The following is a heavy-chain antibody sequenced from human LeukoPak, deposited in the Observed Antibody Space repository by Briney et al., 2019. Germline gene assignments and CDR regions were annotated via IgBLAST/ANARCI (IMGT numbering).Heavy chain of an antibody. CDR3: VREDVTLVRGVIDY. D-gene: IGHD3-10*01. CDR2: MSTDGSTK. Sequence: GGSLRLSCAASGFTFRTFAMNWVRQAPGKGLEWVAVMSTDGSTKNYADSAKGRFTISRDNSKNTLYLQMNSLRVEDTSVYYCVREDVTLVRGVIDYWGQGTPVTVPS. V-gene: IGHV3-30-3*01. CDR1: GFTFRTFA. J-gene: IGHJ4*02.